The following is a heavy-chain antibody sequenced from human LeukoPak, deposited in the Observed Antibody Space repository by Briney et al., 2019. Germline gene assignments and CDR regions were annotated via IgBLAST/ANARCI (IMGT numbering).Heavy chain of an antibody. D-gene: IGHD3-22*01. J-gene: IGHJ4*02. CDR3: ARDHYDSRGYYYVGDY. CDR1: GGSISSYY. V-gene: IGHV4-59*01. Sequence: SETLSLTCTVSGGSISSYYWSWIRQPPGKGLEWIGYIYYSGSTNYNPSLKSRVTISVDTSKNQFSLKLNSVSAADTAVYYCARDHYDSRGYYYVGDYWGQGTLVTVSS. CDR2: IYYSGST.